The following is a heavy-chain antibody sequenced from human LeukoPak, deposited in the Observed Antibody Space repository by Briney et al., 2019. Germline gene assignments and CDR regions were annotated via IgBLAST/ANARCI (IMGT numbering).Heavy chain of an antibody. CDR1: GGSISSYY. D-gene: IGHD3-3*01. V-gene: IGHV4-4*09. CDR2: ICTSGST. Sequence: KSSETLSLTCTVSGGSISSYYWSWIRQPPGKGLEWIGYICTSGSTNYNPSLKSRVTISVDTSKNQFSLKLSSVTAADTAVYYCARQHYDFGWFDPWGQGTLVTVSS. CDR3: ARQHYDFGWFDP. J-gene: IGHJ5*02.